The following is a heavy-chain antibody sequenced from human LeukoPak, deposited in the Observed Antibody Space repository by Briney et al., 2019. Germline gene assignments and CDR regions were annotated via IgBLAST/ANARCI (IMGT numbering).Heavy chain of an antibody. D-gene: IGHD6-19*01. J-gene: IGHJ6*02. CDR1: GFTFSSYS. V-gene: IGHV3-21*01. CDR2: ITSSSSYI. Sequence: PGGSLRLSCAASGFTFSSYSMNWVPEPPGKGLEWFSSITSSSSYIYNADPEKGRFTISKDNAKNSLYLQMTSMSAEDTAVYYCARDLLSSGWPLFYYYYGTDVWGQRTTVTVSS. CDR3: ARDLLSSGWPLFYYYYGTDV.